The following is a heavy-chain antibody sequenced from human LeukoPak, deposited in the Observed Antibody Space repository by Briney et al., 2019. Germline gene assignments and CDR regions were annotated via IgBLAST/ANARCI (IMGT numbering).Heavy chain of an antibody. V-gene: IGHV3-20*04. Sequence: PGGSLRLSCAAFGFNIDDYGMSWVRQAPGKGLEWVSGINWNGGSTGYADSVKGRFTISRDNAKNSLYLQMNSLRAEDTALYYCARVEYSSGWLDYWGQGTLVTVSS. J-gene: IGHJ4*02. CDR1: GFNIDDYG. CDR2: INWNGGST. CDR3: ARVEYSSGWLDY. D-gene: IGHD6-19*01.